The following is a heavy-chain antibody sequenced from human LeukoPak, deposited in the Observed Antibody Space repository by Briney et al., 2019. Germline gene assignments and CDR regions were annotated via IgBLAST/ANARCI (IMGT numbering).Heavy chain of an antibody. CDR1: GFTFSSYA. CDR3: ARDISYYASSGSCDY. CDR2: ISGSGDST. D-gene: IGHD3-22*01. J-gene: IGHJ4*02. V-gene: IGHV3-23*01. Sequence: GGSLRLSCAASGFTFSSYAMSWVRQAPGKGLEWVSSISGSGDSTYYADSVKGRSTISRDNSKNTLYLQMNSLRAEDTAVYYCARDISYYASSGSCDYWGQGTLVTVSS.